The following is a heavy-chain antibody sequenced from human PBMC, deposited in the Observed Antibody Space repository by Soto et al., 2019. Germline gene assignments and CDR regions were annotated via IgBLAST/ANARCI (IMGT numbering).Heavy chain of an antibody. CDR3: ARSGILEWLLYFHY. V-gene: IGHV4-59*01. CDR2: IYYSGST. J-gene: IGHJ4*02. Sequence: SETLSLTCTVSGGSISSYYWSWIRQPPGKGLEWIGYIYYSGSTNYNPSLKSRVTISVDTSKNQFSLKLSSVTAADTAVYYCARSGILEWLLYFHYWGQGTLVTVSS. D-gene: IGHD3-3*01. CDR1: GGSISSYY.